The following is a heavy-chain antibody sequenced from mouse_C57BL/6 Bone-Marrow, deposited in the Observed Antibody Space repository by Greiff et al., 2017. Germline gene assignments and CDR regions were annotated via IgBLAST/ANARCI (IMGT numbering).Heavy chain of an antibody. CDR3: ARYTTVVAPYAMDY. J-gene: IGHJ4*01. V-gene: IGHV7-3*01. D-gene: IGHD1-1*01. CDR2: IRNKANGYTT. Sequence: EVQLQESGGGLVQPGGSLSLSCAASGFTFTDYYMSWVRQPPGKALEWLGFIRNKANGYTTEYSASVKGRFTISRDNSQSILYLQMNALRAEDSATYYCARYTTVVAPYAMDYWGQGTSGTVSS. CDR1: GFTFTDYY.